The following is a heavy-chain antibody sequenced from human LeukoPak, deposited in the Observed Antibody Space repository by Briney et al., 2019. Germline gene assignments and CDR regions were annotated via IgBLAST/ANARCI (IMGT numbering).Heavy chain of an antibody. V-gene: IGHV1-69*13. CDR1: GGTFSSYA. Sequence: GASVKVSCKASGGTFSSYAISWVRQAPGQGLEWMGGIIPIFGTANYAQKFQGRVTITADESTSTAYMELSSLRSEDTAVYYCARDQYSSSSGYYYYGMDVWGQGTTVTVSS. CDR2: IIPIFGTA. D-gene: IGHD6-6*01. J-gene: IGHJ6*02. CDR3: ARDQYSSSSGYYYYGMDV.